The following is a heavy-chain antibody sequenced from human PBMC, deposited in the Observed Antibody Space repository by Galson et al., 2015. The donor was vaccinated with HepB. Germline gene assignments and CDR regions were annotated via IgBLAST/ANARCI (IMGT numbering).Heavy chain of an antibody. CDR1: GFTFSSYA. V-gene: IGHV3-23*01. Sequence: SLRLSCAASGFTFSSYAMNWVRQAPGKGLEWVSGISGSGGRTYYVDFVRGRFTIPRDNSKNTLYLQMNSLRAEDTAVYYCAKVTAGTGLAYYYYGMDFWGQGTTVTVSS. J-gene: IGHJ6*02. CDR2: ISGSGGRT. CDR3: AKVTAGTGLAYYYYGMDF. D-gene: IGHD6-19*01.